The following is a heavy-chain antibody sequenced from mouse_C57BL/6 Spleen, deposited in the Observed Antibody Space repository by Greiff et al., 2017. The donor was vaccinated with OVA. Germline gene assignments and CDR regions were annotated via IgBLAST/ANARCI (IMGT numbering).Heavy chain of an antibody. J-gene: IGHJ4*01. Sequence: ESGPGLVKPSQSLSLTCSVTGYSITSGYYWNWIRQFPGNKLEWMGYISYDGSNNYNPSLKNRISITRDTSKNQFFLKLNSVTTEDTATYYCARDDYGGNYAMDYWGQGTSVTVSS. V-gene: IGHV3-6*01. CDR1: GYSITSGYY. CDR2: ISYDGSN. CDR3: ARDDYGGNYAMDY. D-gene: IGHD2-4*01.